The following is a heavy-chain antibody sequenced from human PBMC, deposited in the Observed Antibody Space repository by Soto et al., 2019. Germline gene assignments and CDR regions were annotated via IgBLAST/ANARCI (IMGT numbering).Heavy chain of an antibody. Sequence: GGSLRLSCAASGFTFSSYAMSWVRQAPGKGLEWVSAISGSGGSTYYADSVKGRSTIARDNSKNTLYLQVNSLRAEDTAVYYCAKEADISGXNPDYWGQGTQVTVSS. CDR2: ISGSGGST. V-gene: IGHV3-23*01. J-gene: IGHJ4*02. CDR3: AKEADISGXNPDY. CDR1: GFTFSSYA. D-gene: IGHD3-22*01.